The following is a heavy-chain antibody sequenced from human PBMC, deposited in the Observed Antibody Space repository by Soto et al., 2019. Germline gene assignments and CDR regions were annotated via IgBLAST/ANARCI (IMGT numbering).Heavy chain of an antibody. CDR2: IYSGGSA. D-gene: IGHD5-18*01. CDR1: GFTVSSNY. J-gene: IGHJ4*02. CDR3: ARHGYSYGGAYFDY. V-gene: IGHV3-66*04. Sequence: EVQLVESGGGLVQPGGSLRLSCAASGFTVSSNYMSWVRQAPGKGLEWVSVIYSGGSAYYADSVKGRFTISRDNSKNTLYLQMNSLRAEDTALYYCARHGYSYGGAYFDYWGQGTLVTVSS.